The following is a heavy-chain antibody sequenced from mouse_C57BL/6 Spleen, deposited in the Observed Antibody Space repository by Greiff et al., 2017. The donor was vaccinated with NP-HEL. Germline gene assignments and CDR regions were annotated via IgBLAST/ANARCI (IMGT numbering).Heavy chain of an antibody. D-gene: IGHD3-1*01. J-gene: IGHJ4*01. CDR2: IDPSDSYT. V-gene: IGHV1-59*01. CDR3: ALGANAMDY. Sequence: VQLQQPGAELVRPGTSVKLSCKASGYTFTSYWMHWVKQRPGQGLEWIGVIDPSDSYTNYNQKFKGKATLTVDTSSSTAYMQLSSLTSEDSAVYYCALGANAMDYWGQGTSVTVSS. CDR1: GYTFTSYW.